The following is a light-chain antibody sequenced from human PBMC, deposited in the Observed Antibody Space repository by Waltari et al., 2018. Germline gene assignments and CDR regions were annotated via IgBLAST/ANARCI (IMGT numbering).Light chain of an antibody. Sequence: QSTLTQPPSASGSLGQSVTMSCTGTSNDVGYYNYVSWFQQSPGQAPKLLISQVSNRPSGVPDCFSCFESCNTAFLTGSGLQADDEADYYCASHAGGNNLDVFGGGTKLTVL. J-gene: IGLJ2*01. V-gene: IGLV2-8*01. CDR3: ASHAGGNNLDV. CDR2: QVS. CDR1: SNDVGYYNY.